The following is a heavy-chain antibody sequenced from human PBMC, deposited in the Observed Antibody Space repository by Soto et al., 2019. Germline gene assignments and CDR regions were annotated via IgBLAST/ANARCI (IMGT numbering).Heavy chain of an antibody. V-gene: IGHV3-21*01. CDR3: ARANGHKRWLLLHPYYFDY. D-gene: IGHD3-22*01. CDR1: GFTFSSYS. CDR2: ISSSSSYI. Sequence: GGSLRLSCAASGFTFSSYSMNWVRQAPGKGLEWVSSISSSSSYIYYADSVKGRFTISRDNAKNSLYLQMNSLRAEDTAVYYCARANGHKRWLLLHPYYFDYWGQGTLVTVSS. J-gene: IGHJ4*02.